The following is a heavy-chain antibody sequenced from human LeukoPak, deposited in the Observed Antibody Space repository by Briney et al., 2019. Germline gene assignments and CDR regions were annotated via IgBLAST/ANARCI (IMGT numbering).Heavy chain of an antibody. D-gene: IGHD3-22*01. CDR1: EFTFSSYG. J-gene: IGHJ6*03. Sequence: GGSLRLSCAASEFTFSSYGMSWVRQAPGKGLEWVSAISGSGGSTYYADSVKGRFTISRDNSKNTLYLQMNSLRAEDTAVYYCAKVDSSGYYPYYYYYMDVWGKGTTVTISS. CDR3: AKVDSSGYYPYYYYYMDV. V-gene: IGHV3-23*01. CDR2: ISGSGGST.